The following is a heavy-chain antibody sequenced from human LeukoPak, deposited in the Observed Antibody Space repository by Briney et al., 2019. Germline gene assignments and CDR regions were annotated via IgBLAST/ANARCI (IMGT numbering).Heavy chain of an antibody. CDR1: GFTFSSYA. Sequence: GGSLRLSCAASGFTFSSYAMHWVRQAPGKGLEWVAVISYDGSNKYYADSVKGRFTISRDNSKNTLYPQMNSLRAEDTAVYYCAREKYCSSTSCPFDYWGQGTLVTVSS. J-gene: IGHJ4*02. V-gene: IGHV3-30-3*01. D-gene: IGHD2-2*01. CDR2: ISYDGSNK. CDR3: AREKYCSSTSCPFDY.